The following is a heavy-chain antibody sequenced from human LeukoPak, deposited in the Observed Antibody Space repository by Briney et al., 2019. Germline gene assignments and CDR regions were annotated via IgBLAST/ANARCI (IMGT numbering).Heavy chain of an antibody. CDR1: GFTFSSYG. Sequence: GGSLRLSCAASGFTFSSYGMHWVRQAPGKGLEWVAVISYDGSNKYYADSVKGRFTISRDNSKNTLYLQMNSLRAEDTAVYYCAKDQSSYFDYWGQGTLVTVSS. CDR2: ISYDGSNK. J-gene: IGHJ4*02. D-gene: IGHD2-2*01. V-gene: IGHV3-30*18. CDR3: AKDQSSYFDY.